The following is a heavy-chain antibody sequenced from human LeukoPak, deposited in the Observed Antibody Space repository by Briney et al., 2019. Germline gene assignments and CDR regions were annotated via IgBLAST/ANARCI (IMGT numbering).Heavy chain of an antibody. V-gene: IGHV4-38-2*01. D-gene: IGHD3-3*01. CDR1: GYSISSGYY. Sequence: KPSETLSLTCAVSGYSISSGYYWGWIRQPPGKGLEWIGSIYHSGSTYRNPSLKSRVTISVDTSKNQFSLKVSSVTAADTAVYYCASAGHGTIFGVAIPHYYFDYWGQGTLVTVSS. CDR2: IYHSGST. CDR3: ASAGHGTIFGVAIPHYYFDY. J-gene: IGHJ4*02.